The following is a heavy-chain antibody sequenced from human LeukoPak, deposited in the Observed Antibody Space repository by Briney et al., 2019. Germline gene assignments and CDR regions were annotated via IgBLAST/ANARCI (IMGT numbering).Heavy chain of an antibody. J-gene: IGHJ5*02. Sequence: SQTLSLTCAISGDSVSSNSAAWNWIRQSPSRGLEWLGRTYYRSKWYNDYAVSVKSRITINPDTSKNQFSLQLNSVTPEDTAVYYCARDSGSSSWFAQTQYNWFDPWGQGTLVTVSS. CDR3: ARDSGSSSWFAQTQYNWFDP. D-gene: IGHD6-13*01. CDR2: TYYRSKWYN. CDR1: GDSVSSNSAA. V-gene: IGHV6-1*01.